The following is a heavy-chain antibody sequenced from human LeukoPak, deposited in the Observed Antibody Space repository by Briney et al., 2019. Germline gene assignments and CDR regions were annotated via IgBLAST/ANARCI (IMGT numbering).Heavy chain of an antibody. CDR2: INHSGST. D-gene: IGHD5-18*01. CDR1: GGSFSAYY. Sequence: PSETLSLTCAVYGGSFSAYYWTWIRQPPGKGLEWIGEINHSGSTKYNPSLKSRVTISVDTSNNQFSLKLSSVTAADTAVYYCARGTWIHLWVPFDYWGQGTLVTVSS. V-gene: IGHV4-34*01. CDR3: ARGTWIHLWVPFDY. J-gene: IGHJ4*02.